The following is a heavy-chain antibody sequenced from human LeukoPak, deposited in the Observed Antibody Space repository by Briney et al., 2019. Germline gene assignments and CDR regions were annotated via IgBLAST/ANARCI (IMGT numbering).Heavy chain of an antibody. CDR2: IIPIFGTA. J-gene: IGHJ5*02. Sequence: SVKVSCKASGGTFSSYAISWVRQAPGQGLEWXXXIIPIFGTANYAQKFQGRVTITADKSTSTAYMELSSLRSEDTAVYYCARVPPSRLPRFDPWGQGTLVTVSS. D-gene: IGHD6-25*01. CDR1: GGTFSSYA. CDR3: ARVPPSRLPRFDP. V-gene: IGHV1-69*06.